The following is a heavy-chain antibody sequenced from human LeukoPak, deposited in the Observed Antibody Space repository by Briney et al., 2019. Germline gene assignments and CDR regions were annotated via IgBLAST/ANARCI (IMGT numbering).Heavy chain of an antibody. J-gene: IGHJ2*01. CDR3: ARGKSAWYFDL. CDR1: GFTFSSYS. V-gene: IGHV3-48*01. Sequence: GGSLRLSCAASGFTFSSYSMNWVRQAPGKGLEWVSYISSSSSTIYYADSVKGRFTISRDNAKNSLYLQMNSLRAEDTAVYYCARGKSAWYFDLWGRGTLVTVSS. CDR2: ISSSSSTI.